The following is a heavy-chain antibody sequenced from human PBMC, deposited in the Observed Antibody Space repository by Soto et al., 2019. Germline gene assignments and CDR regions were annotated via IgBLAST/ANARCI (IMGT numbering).Heavy chain of an antibody. CDR3: AADIAEAGPSGMDV. V-gene: IGHV5-10-1*01. D-gene: IGHD6-13*01. Sequence: GESLKIYCKGSGYSFTSYWISWVRQMPGKGLEWMGRIDPSDSYTNYSPSFQGHVTISADKSISTAYLQWSSLKASDTAMYYCAADIAEAGPSGMDVWCQGTTVTVSS. J-gene: IGHJ6*02. CDR2: IDPSDSYT. CDR1: GYSFTSYW.